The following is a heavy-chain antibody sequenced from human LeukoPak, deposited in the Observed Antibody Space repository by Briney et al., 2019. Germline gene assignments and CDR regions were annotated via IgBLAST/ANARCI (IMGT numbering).Heavy chain of an antibody. J-gene: IGHJ6*02. V-gene: IGHV4-59*12. D-gene: IGHD2-2*01. Sequence: SETLSLTCTVSGGSISSYYWSWIRQPPGKGLEWIGYIYYSGSTNYNPSLKSRVTISVDTSKNQFSLKLSSVTAADTAVYYCARGLVTLQRFVVVPAAYGMDVWGQGTTVTVSS. CDR2: IYYSGST. CDR3: ARGLVTLQRFVVVPAAYGMDV. CDR1: GGSISSYY.